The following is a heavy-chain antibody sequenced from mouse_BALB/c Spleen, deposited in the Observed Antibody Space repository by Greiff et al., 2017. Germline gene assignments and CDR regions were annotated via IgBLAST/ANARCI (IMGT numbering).Heavy chain of an antibody. CDR3: ARGRAYYDYLYYFDY. CDR2: INPSTGYT. J-gene: IGHJ2*01. CDR1: GYTFTSYW. Sequence: VKLQQSGAELAKPGASVKMSCKASGYTFTSYWMHWVKQRPGQGLEWIGYINPSTGYTEYNQKFKDKATLTADKSSSTAYMQLSSLTSEDSAVYYCARGRAYYDYLYYFDYWGQGTTLTVSS. D-gene: IGHD2-4*01. V-gene: IGHV1-7*01.